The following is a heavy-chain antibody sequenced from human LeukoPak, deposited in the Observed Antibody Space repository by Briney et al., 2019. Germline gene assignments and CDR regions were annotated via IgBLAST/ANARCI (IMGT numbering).Heavy chain of an antibody. V-gene: IGHV5-51*01. CDR2: IYPGDSGT. CDR1: GYSFTNYW. CDR3: ARDPFDYGDYDLDSFAFDI. J-gene: IGHJ3*02. D-gene: IGHD4-17*01. Sequence: GESLKISCKGSGYSFTNYWIGWVRQMPGKGLEWMGIIYPGDSGTRYSPSFQGQVTISADKSISTAYLQWSSLKASDTAMYYCARDPFDYGDYDLDSFAFDIWGQGTMVTVSS.